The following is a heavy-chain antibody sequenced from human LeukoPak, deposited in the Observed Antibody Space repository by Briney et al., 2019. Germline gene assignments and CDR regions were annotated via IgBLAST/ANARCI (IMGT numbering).Heavy chain of an antibody. CDR2: INHSGST. D-gene: IGHD3-22*01. J-gene: IGHJ6*02. CDR3: ARANYDSSGWIYYGMDV. V-gene: IGHV4-34*01. CDR1: GVSFSGYY. Sequence: SETLSLTCAVYGVSFSGYYWSWIRQPPGKGLEWIGEINHSGSTNYNPSLKSRVTISVDTSKNQFSLKLSSVTAADTAVYYCARANYDSSGWIYYGMDVWGQGTTVTVSS.